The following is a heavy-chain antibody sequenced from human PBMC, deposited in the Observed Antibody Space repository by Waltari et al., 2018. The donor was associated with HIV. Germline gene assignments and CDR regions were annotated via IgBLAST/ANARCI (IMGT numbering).Heavy chain of an antibody. J-gene: IGHJ4*02. D-gene: IGHD2-15*01. V-gene: IGHV1-2*02. CDR1: RFTFTAYH. CDR3: ARDWWQLPSGGYFFDY. CDR2: INPKSGVT. Sequence: QVQLVQSGAEVKKPGASVKVSCTASRFTFTAYHVHWVRQAPGQGLEWMGWINPKSGVTHFAQNFQGRINMTRDTSIKTAYLELSRLQSDDTAVYYCARDWWQLPSGGYFFDYWGQGTLVTVSS.